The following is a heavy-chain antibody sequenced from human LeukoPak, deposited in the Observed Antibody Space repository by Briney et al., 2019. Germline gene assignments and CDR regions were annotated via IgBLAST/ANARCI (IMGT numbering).Heavy chain of an antibody. CDR1: GGSISSSTYY. J-gene: IGHJ4*02. CDR2: INYSGST. CDR3: ASSRWRYGSVDY. D-gene: IGHD3-10*01. Sequence: SETLSLTCTVSGGSISSSTYYWGWIRQPPGKGLEWIGSINYSGSTFYNPSLKSRVTISVDTSKNQFSLKLSSVTAADTAVYYCASSRWRYGSVDYWGQGTLVTVSS. V-gene: IGHV4-39*07.